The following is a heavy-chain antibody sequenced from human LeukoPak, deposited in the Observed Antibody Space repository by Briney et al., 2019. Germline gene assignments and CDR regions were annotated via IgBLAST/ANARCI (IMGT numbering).Heavy chain of an antibody. V-gene: IGHV3-21*01. CDR3: AVGATSY. J-gene: IGHJ4*02. CDR2: SSST. D-gene: IGHD1-26*01. Sequence: SSSTYYADSVKGRFTISRDNAKKSLYLQMNSLRAEDTAVYYCAVGATSYWGQGTLVTVSS.